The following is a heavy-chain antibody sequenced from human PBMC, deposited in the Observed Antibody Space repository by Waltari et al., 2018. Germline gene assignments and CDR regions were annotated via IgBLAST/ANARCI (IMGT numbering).Heavy chain of an antibody. CDR2: ISYSGST. CDR3: ARHRGGGSYYSLEY. Sequence: QLQLQESVPGLVKPSETLSLTCTVSGGSISSTSYFWGWIRQPPGKGLEWIGSISYSGSTYYNPSLKSRVTISVDTSKTHFSLKLSSVTVADTAVYYCARHRGGGSYYSLEYWGQGTPVTVSS. CDR1: GGSISSTSYF. J-gene: IGHJ4*02. V-gene: IGHV4-39*01. D-gene: IGHD1-26*01.